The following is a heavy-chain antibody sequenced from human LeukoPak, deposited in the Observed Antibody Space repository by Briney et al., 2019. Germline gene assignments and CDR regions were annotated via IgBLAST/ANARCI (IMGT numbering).Heavy chain of an antibody. Sequence: PGGSLRLACAASGFTFSSYEMNWVRQAPGMGLQWVSYISGSGSTIFYADSVKGRFTISRDNAKESLYLQMNSLRAEDTAVYYCARDLRVGAINFDYWGQGTLVTVTS. CDR2: ISGSGSTI. V-gene: IGHV3-48*03. CDR1: GFTFSSYE. CDR3: ARDLRVGAINFDY. D-gene: IGHD1-26*01. J-gene: IGHJ4*02.